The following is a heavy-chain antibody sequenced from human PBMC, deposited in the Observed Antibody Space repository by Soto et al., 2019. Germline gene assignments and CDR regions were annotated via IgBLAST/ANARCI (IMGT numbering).Heavy chain of an antibody. Sequence: ASVKVSCKASGYTFTSYGISWVRQAPGQGREWMGWVSAYNGNTNYAQKLQGRVTMTTDTSTSTAYMELRSLRSHATAVHYCARDVSYHDSSDYYLGVWGKGTLVTAAS. J-gene: IGHJ4*02. CDR1: GYTFTSYG. CDR3: ARDVSYHDSSDYYLGV. D-gene: IGHD3-22*01. V-gene: IGHV1-18*01. CDR2: VSAYNGNT.